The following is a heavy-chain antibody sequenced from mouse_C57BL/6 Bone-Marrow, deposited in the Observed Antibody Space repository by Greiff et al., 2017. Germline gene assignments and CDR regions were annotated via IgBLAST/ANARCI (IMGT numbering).Heavy chain of an antibody. J-gene: IGHJ2*01. CDR2: ISGGGGNT. V-gene: IGHV5-9*01. CDR3: ARQATGDFDY. Sequence: EVMLVESGGGLVKPGGSLKLSCAASGFTFSRYNMSWVRQTTEKRLEWVATISGGGGNTYYPDSGKGRFTISRDNAKNTLYLQMSSLMSEDTALYDCARQATGDFDYWGQGTTLTVSS. D-gene: IGHD4-1*02. CDR1: GFTFSRYN.